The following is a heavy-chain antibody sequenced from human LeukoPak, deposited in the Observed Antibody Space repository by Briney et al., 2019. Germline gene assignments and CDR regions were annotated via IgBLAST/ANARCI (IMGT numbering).Heavy chain of an antibody. CDR3: ASGSGSYRTPYYYMDV. V-gene: IGHV3-53*01. CDR2: IYSGGST. D-gene: IGHD3-10*01. J-gene: IGHJ6*03. Sequence: PGGSLRLSCVASGFTVSSNYMSWVRQAPGKGLEWVSFIYSGGSTYYADSVKGRFTISRDNSKNTLYLQMNSLRAEDTAVYYCASGSGSYRTPYYYMDVWGTGTTVTVSS. CDR1: GFTVSSNY.